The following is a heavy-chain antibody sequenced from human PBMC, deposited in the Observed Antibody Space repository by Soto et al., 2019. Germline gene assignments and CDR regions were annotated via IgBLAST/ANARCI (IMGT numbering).Heavy chain of an antibody. J-gene: IGHJ5*02. V-gene: IGHV4-39*01. CDR2: IYSNEDT. Sequence: SETLSLTCTVSGGSVSSNDYSWGWIRQSPGKGLEWIGTIYSNEDTHYNPSLLSRVTISVDTSMSEFSLRLRSVTAADTAVHYTSRLGKYYQSLDPCRHRTLVPVSS. CDR3: SRLGKYYQSLDP. CDR1: GGSVSSNDYS. D-gene: IGHD2-2*01.